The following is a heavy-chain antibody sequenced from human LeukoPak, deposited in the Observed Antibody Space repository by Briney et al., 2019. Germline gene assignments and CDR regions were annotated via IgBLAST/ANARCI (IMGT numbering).Heavy chain of an antibody. Sequence: GGSLRLSCAASGFTFSSYAMSWVRQAPGKGLEWVSAISGSGGSTYYADSVKGRFTISRDNSKNTPYLQMNSLRAEDTAVYYCAKDLLYSGYSSDYWGQGTLVTVSS. CDR3: AKDLLYSGYSSDY. J-gene: IGHJ4*02. CDR1: GFTFSSYA. CDR2: ISGSGGST. D-gene: IGHD5-12*01. V-gene: IGHV3-23*01.